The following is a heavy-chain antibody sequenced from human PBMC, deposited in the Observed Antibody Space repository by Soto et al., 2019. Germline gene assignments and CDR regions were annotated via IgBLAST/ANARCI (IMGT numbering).Heavy chain of an antibody. D-gene: IGHD4-4*01. V-gene: IGHV1-69*02. J-gene: IGHJ6*03. CDR2: IIPILGIA. Sequence: QVQLVQSGAEVKKPGSSVKVSCRASGGTFSSYTISWVRQAPGQGLEWMGRIIPILGIANYAQKFQGRVTITADKSTSTAYMELSSLRSEDTAVYYCARRPRDSNYYMDVWGKGTTVTVSS. CDR1: GGTFSSYT. CDR3: ARRPRDSNYYMDV.